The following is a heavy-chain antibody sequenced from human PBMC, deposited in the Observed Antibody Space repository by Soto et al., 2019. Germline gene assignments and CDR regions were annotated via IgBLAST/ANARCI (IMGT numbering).Heavy chain of an antibody. V-gene: IGHV4-34*01. J-gene: IGHJ3*01. Sequence: SETLSLTCGVSDVSFIGYYWSWIRQPPGKGLECIGEINYSGSTKFNPSLKSRVTLSIDTSKDQFSLRLSSVTAADTAVYYCARDSGGLRLGESSLYGEKDSFDVWDQGKLVTVSS. CDR3: ARDSGGLRLGESSLYGEKDSFDV. D-gene: IGHD3-16*02. CDR2: INYSGST. CDR1: DVSFIGYY.